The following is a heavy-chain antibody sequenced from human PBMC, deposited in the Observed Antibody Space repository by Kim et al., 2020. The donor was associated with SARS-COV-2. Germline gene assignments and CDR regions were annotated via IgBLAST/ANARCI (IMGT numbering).Heavy chain of an antibody. Sequence: GGSLRLSCAASGFTFSSYAMSWVRQAPGKGLEWVSAISGSGGRTYYADSVKGRFTISRDNSKNTLYLQMNSLRAEDTAVYYCAKVGLGSGSALFDYWGQGALVTVSS. CDR3: AKVGLGSGSALFDY. V-gene: IGHV3-23*01. CDR1: GFTFSSYA. D-gene: IGHD3-10*01. CDR2: ISGSGGRT. J-gene: IGHJ4*02.